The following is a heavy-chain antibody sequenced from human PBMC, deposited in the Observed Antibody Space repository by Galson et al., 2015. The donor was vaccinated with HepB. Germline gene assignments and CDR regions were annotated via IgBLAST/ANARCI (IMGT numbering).Heavy chain of an antibody. J-gene: IGHJ4*02. CDR1: GFTFSSYA. CDR3: ARDSDYYDSSGPMLDY. CDR2: ISYDGSNK. Sequence: SLRLSCAASGFTFSSYAMHWVRQAPGKGLEWVAVISYDGSNKYYIDSVKGRFTIPRDNSKNTLYLQMNSLRAEDTAVYYCARDSDYYDSSGPMLDYWGQGTLVTVSS. V-gene: IGHV3-30*04. D-gene: IGHD3-22*01.